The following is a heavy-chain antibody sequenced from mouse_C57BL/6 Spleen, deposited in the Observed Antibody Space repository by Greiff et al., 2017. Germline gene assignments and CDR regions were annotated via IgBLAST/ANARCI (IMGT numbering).Heavy chain of an antibody. Sequence: VQLKESGPELVKPGASVKIPCKASGYTFTDYNMDWVKQSHGKSLEWIGDINPNNGGTIYNQKFKGKATLTVDKSSSTAYMELRSLTSEDTAVYYCARRRYYASMDYWGQGTSVTVSS. CDR1: GYTFTDYN. J-gene: IGHJ4*01. V-gene: IGHV1-18*01. CDR2: INPNNGGT. CDR3: ARRRYYASMDY. D-gene: IGHD1-1*01.